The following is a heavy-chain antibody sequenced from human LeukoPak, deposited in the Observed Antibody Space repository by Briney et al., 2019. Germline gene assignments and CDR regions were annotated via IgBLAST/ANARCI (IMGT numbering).Heavy chain of an antibody. V-gene: IGHV3-21*01. Sequence: KSGGSLRLSCAASGSTFSSYSMNWVRQAPGKGLEWVSSISSSSYIYYADSVKGRFTISRDNAKNSLYLQMNSLRAEDTAVYYCARALPNQAFNIWGQGTMVTVSS. CDR2: ISSSSYI. CDR1: GSTFSSYS. J-gene: IGHJ3*02. CDR3: ARALPNQAFNI.